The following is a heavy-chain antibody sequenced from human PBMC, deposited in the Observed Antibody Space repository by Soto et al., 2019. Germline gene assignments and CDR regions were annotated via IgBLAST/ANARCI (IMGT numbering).Heavy chain of an antibody. CDR3: ASSYGVSWYGDF. Sequence: QVQLVQSGAEVRKPGSSVKVSCHSSGDSFNDYPVTWVRQAPGQGLEWMGGTIPVSGTTNYAQEFQGRVTITADVSPSTVYMELSSLKYEDTALYYCASSYGVSWYGDFWGQGTLVTVSS. J-gene: IGHJ4*02. CDR1: GDSFNDYP. D-gene: IGHD6-13*01. V-gene: IGHV1-69*01. CDR2: TIPVSGTT.